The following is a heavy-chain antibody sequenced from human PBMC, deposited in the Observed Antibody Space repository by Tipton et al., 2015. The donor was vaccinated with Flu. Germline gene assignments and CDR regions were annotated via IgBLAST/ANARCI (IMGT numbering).Heavy chain of an antibody. D-gene: IGHD2-15*01. J-gene: IGHJ4*02. CDR3: ARDRLDCSGGSCKRGNFDY. CDR1: GFTFSSYW. CDR2: IKQDGSEK. V-gene: IGHV3-7*01. Sequence: SLRLSCAASGFTFSSYWMSWVRQAPGKGLEWVANIKQDGSEKYYVDSVKGRFTISRDNAKNSLYLQMNSLRAEDTAVYYCARDRLDCSGGSCKRGNFDYWGQGTLVTVSS.